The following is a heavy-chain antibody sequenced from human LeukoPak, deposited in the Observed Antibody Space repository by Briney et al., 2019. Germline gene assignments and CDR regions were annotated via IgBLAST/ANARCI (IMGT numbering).Heavy chain of an antibody. D-gene: IGHD1-1*01. J-gene: IGHJ4*02. Sequence: GASVKVSCKASGGTFSSYAINWVRQAPGQGLEWMGGIIPIFGTANYTQKFQGRVTITADESTSTAYMELSSLRSEDTAVYYCARGPSGGTFDYWGQGTLVTVSS. CDR1: GGTFSSYA. V-gene: IGHV1-69*01. CDR2: IIPIFGTA. CDR3: ARGPSGGTFDY.